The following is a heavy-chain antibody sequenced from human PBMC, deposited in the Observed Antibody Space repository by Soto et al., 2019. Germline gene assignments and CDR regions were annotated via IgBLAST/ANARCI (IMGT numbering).Heavy chain of an antibody. D-gene: IGHD2-15*01. J-gene: IGHJ4*02. CDR1: GYNFTDFS. V-gene: IGHV1-18*01. Sequence: ASVKVSCKTSGYNFTDFSITWVRQAPGQGLEWMGWVSPYYGNTKYTEKFQDRVTMTADTSTNTVYLELRTLTSDDTAVYYCARVMLGGHSDYWGQGTLVTVSS. CDR3: ARVMLGGHSDY. CDR2: VSPYYGNT.